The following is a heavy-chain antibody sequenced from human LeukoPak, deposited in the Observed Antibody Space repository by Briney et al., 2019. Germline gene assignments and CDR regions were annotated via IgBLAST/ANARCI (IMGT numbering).Heavy chain of an antibody. Sequence: SETLSLTCTVSGGSISSSSYYWGWIRQPPGKGLEWIGSIYYSGSTYYNPSLKSRVTISVDTSKNQFSLKLSSVTAADTAVYYCARDPPGYSKPFNWFDPWGQGTLVTVSS. CDR2: IYYSGST. V-gene: IGHV4-39*07. D-gene: IGHD4-11*01. CDR1: GGSISSSSYY. J-gene: IGHJ5*02. CDR3: ARDPPGYSKPFNWFDP.